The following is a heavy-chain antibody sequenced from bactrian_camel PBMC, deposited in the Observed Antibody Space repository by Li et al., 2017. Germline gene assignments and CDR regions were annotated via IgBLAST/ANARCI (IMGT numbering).Heavy chain of an antibody. D-gene: IGHD6*01. Sequence: HVQLVESGGGSVQAGGSLRLSCAASDNTLRRRCWGWFRQPPGKEREGVAVITRIHGGTEYADSVKGRFTPSRDNAKNTLYLQMNDLKPEDTATYYCAARPGIVFTRTPASWLYWGQGTQVTVS. CDR1: DNTLRRRC. J-gene: IGHJ4*01. V-gene: IGHV3S58*01. CDR3: AARPGIVFTRTPASWLY. CDR2: ITRIHGGT.